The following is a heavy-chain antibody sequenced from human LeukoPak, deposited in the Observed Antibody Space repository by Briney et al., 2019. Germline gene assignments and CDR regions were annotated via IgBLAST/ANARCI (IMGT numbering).Heavy chain of an antibody. V-gene: IGHV3-23*01. Sequence: GGSLRLSCAASGFTFTNYAMSWVRQAPGKGLEWVSGISGSGGSTYYADSVKGRFTISRDNSKNTLYLQMNSLRAEDTAVYYCAKVRYDSSGYQSPYFDYWGQGTLVTVSS. J-gene: IGHJ4*02. CDR2: ISGSGGST. D-gene: IGHD3-22*01. CDR3: AKVRYDSSGYQSPYFDY. CDR1: GFTFTNYA.